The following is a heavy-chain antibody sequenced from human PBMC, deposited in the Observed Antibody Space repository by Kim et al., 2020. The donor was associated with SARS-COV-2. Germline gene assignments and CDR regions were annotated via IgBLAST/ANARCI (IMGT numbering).Heavy chain of an antibody. V-gene: IGHV3-7*01. CDR1: GFTFSYFW. J-gene: IGHJ6*02. CDR3: AVLVASGPLYYYNAMDV. D-gene: IGHD6-13*01. CDR2: INQDGSEK. Sequence: GGSLRLSCAASGFTFSYFWMSWVRQAPGKGLEWMANINQDGSEKHYVDSVKGRFTISRDNAKKSLYLQLNSLRADDTAVYYCAVLVASGPLYYYNAMDVWRQGTTVTAPS.